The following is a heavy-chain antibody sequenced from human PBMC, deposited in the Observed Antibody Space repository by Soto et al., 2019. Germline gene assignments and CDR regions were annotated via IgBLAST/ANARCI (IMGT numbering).Heavy chain of an antibody. CDR1: GFTFSSYA. J-gene: IGHJ4*02. CDR3: AKDPTILGSYGYVLNDY. Sequence: GGSLRLSCAASGFTFSSYAMSWVRQAPGKGLEWVSAISGSGGSTYYADSVKGRFTISRDNSKNTLYLQMNSLRAEDTAVYYCAKDPTILGSYGYVLNDYWGQGTLVTVSS. CDR2: ISGSGGST. V-gene: IGHV3-23*01. D-gene: IGHD5-18*01.